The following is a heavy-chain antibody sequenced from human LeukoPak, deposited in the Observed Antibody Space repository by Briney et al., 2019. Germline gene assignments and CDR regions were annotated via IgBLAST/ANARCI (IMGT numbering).Heavy chain of an antibody. D-gene: IGHD4-17*01. CDR3: ARAENAVTTWFDY. J-gene: IGHJ4*02. V-gene: IGHV1-2*02. CDR1: GYTFTGYY. CDR2: INPNSGGT. Sequence: ASVTVSCKASGYTFTGYYMHWVRQAPGQGLEGMGWINPNSGGTNYAQKFQGRVTMTRDTSISTAYMELNRLRSDDTAVYYCARAENAVTTWFDYWGQGTLVTVSS.